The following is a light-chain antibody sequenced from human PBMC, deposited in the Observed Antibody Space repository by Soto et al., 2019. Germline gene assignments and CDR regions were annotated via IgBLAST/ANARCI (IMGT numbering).Light chain of an antibody. J-gene: IGKJ5*01. V-gene: IGKV3-20*01. CDR1: QSVTSSS. Sequence: EIVMTQSPATLSVSPGERATLSCRASQSVTSSSLAWYQQKVGRAPRVLIYGASNRATGIPDRFSGSGSGTDFALTITRREPEDFAVYDCQQYGSSPRAFGQGTRLEVK. CDR2: GAS. CDR3: QQYGSSPRA.